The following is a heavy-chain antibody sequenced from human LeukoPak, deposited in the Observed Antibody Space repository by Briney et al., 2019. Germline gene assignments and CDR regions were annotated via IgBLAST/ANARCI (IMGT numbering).Heavy chain of an antibody. CDR2: VTNKANSYST. CDR3: AGSMGI. CDR1: GFSFGDHH. V-gene: IGHV3-72*01. J-gene: IGHJ3*02. D-gene: IGHD2/OR15-2a*01. Sequence: PGGSLRLSCAASGFSFGDHHMDWVRQAPGKGLEWVGRVTNKANSYSTKYAASVKGRFSISRDDSKSSVYLEMNSLKTEDTAVYYCAGSMGIWGQGTMVSVSS.